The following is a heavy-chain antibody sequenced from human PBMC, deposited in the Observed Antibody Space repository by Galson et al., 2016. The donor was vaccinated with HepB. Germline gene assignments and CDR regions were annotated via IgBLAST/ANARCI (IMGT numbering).Heavy chain of an antibody. J-gene: IGHJ3*02. CDR2: NNIFNGDA. CDR1: GYTFTSYA. Sequence: SVKVSCKASGYTFTSYAINWARQAPGQGLEWMGWNNIFNGDAKYAQKFQDRVTLTTDKSTSTAYMELSSLRSEDTAVYYCARIPQDAFDIWGQGTMVTVSS. D-gene: IGHD2-21*01. CDR3: ARIPQDAFDI. V-gene: IGHV1-18*01.